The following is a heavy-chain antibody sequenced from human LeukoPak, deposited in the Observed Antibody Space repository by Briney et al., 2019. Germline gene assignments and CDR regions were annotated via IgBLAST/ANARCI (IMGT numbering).Heavy chain of an antibody. CDR2: VYTSGST. CDR1: GASISSGSYY. D-gene: IGHD2-21*02. J-gene: IGHJ4*02. CDR3: ASQLVVTAPPSHLFDY. V-gene: IGHV4-61*02. Sequence: PPQTLSLTCTVSGASISSGSYYWSWIQQPAGKGLEWIGRVYTSGSTNYNPSLKSRVNISLDTPKNQFSLKLSSVTAADTAVYYCASQLVVTAPPSHLFDYWGQGTLVTVSS.